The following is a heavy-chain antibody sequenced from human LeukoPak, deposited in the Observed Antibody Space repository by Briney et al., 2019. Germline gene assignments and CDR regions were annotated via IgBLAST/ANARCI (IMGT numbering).Heavy chain of an antibody. CDR2: IYTTASP. D-gene: IGHD2-21*01. CDR3: ARESYSYFDY. CDR1: GGSFSSASYY. V-gene: IGHV4-61*02. J-gene: IGHJ4*02. Sequence: PSETLSLTCTVSGGSFSSASYYWRWIRQPAGKGLEWIGRIYTTASPTYNPPLKSRVTISVDTSKNQFSLKLSSVTAADTAMYYCARESYSYFDYWGQGTLVTVSS.